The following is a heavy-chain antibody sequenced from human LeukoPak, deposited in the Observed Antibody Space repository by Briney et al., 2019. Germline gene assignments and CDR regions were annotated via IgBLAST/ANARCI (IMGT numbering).Heavy chain of an antibody. V-gene: IGHV1-8*01. J-gene: IGHJ6*02. CDR2: KNPNSGNT. D-gene: IGHD2-2*01. Sequence: ASVKVCCKASGYTFTSYDINWVRQATGQGLEWKGWKNPNSGNTGYAQKFQGRVTMTRNTSISTAYMELSSLRSEDTAVYYCARGSVVPAAKAYYYYYGMDVWGQGTTVTVSS. CDR3: ARGSVVPAAKAYYYYYGMDV. CDR1: GYTFTSYD.